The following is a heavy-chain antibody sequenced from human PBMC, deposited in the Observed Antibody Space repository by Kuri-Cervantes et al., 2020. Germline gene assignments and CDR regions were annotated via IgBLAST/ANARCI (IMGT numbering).Heavy chain of an antibody. D-gene: IGHD7-27*01. V-gene: IGHV3-30*03. J-gene: IGHJ3*02. CDR1: GFTFSSYG. CDR3: ARGIIGPIGLGAFDI. Sequence: GESLKISCASSGFTFSSYGMHWVRKAPAKGQGWVAVISYDVSNKYYADSVTGRFTISRDNSKNTLYMQMNSLRAEDTAVYYCARGIIGPIGLGAFDIWGQGTMVTVSS. CDR2: ISYDVSNK.